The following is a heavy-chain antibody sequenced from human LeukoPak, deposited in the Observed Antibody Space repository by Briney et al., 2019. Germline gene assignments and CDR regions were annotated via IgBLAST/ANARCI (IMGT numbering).Heavy chain of an antibody. CDR2: INPNSGGT. J-gene: IGHJ4*02. V-gene: IGHV1-2*02. D-gene: IGHD3-10*01. CDR1: GYTFTVFY. Sequence: ASVKVSCKASGYTFTVFYMHWVRQAPGQGLEWMGWINPNSGGTNYAQKFQGRVTMTRDTSISTAYMELSRLRSDDTAVYYCARTRWGSGSDPNSYYFDYWGQGTLVTVSS. CDR3: ARTRWGSGSDPNSYYFDY.